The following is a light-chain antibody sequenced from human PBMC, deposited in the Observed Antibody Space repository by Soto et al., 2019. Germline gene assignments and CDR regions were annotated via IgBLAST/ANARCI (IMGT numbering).Light chain of an antibody. J-gene: IGKJ5*01. V-gene: IGKV3-20*01. CDR3: QQSASSVT. Sequence: EMVLTQSPSTLSVSPGETSTLTCSASHSVSSTFLAWYQQKPGQAPTLLTYDADTRATGIPDRFSGSGFGTHFTLTISSLEPEDFAMYYCQQSASSVTFGQGTRLEI. CDR1: HSVSSTF. CDR2: DAD.